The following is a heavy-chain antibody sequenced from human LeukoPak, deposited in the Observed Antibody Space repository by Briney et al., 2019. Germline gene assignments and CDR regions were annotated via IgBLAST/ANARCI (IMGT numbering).Heavy chain of an antibody. CDR1: GFTFSSYG. J-gene: IGHJ4*02. Sequence: GGSLRLSCAASGFTFSSYGMHWVRQAPGKGLEWVAVISYDGSNKYYADSVKGRFTISRDNPKNTLYLQMNSLRAEDTAVYYCAKDTYGSGDGYWGQGTLVTVSS. D-gene: IGHD3-10*01. CDR3: AKDTYGSGDGY. CDR2: ISYDGSNK. V-gene: IGHV3-30*18.